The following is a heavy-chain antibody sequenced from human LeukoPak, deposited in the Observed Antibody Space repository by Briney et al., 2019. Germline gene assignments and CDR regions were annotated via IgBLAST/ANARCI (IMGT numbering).Heavy chain of an antibody. CDR2: IYSGGGT. J-gene: IGHJ4*02. CDR3: ANGYSSGWYGGY. CDR1: GFTVSSNY. V-gene: IGHV3-53*01. Sequence: GGSLRLSCAASGFTVSSNYMSWVRQAPGKGLEWASLIYSGGGTHYADSVKGRFTISRDNSKNTLYLQMNNLRAEDTAVYYCANGYSSGWYGGYWGQGTLVTVSS. D-gene: IGHD6-19*01.